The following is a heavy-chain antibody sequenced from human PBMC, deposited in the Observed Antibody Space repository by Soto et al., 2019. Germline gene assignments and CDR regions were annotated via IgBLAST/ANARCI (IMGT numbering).Heavy chain of an antibody. CDR2: IIPIFATA. Sequence: GGPVRVSCKASGGTLRSYAISWVRQAPGQGLEWMGGIIPIFATANYAQKFQGRVTITADESTSIAYMELSSLRSEDTAVYYCARDGYDSSGYYHFDYWGQGTLVTVSS. CDR3: ARDGYDSSGYYHFDY. CDR1: GGTLRSYA. D-gene: IGHD3-22*01. V-gene: IGHV1-69*13. J-gene: IGHJ4*02.